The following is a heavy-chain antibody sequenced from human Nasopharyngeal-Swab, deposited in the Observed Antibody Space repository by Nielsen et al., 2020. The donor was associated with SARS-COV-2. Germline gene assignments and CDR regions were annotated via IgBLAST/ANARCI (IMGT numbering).Heavy chain of an antibody. Sequence: GSLKISCAASGFTFSSYGMHWVRQAPGKGLEWVAVIWYDGSNKYYADSVKGRFTISRDNSKNTRYLQMNSLRAEDTAVYYCARDSIAARLDPWGQGTLVTVSS. V-gene: IGHV3-33*01. D-gene: IGHD6-6*01. J-gene: IGHJ5*02. CDR2: IWYDGSNK. CDR1: GFTFSSYG. CDR3: ARDSIAARLDP.